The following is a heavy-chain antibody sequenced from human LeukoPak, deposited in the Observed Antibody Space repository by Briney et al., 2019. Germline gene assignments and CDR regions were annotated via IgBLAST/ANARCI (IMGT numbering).Heavy chain of an antibody. CDR3: ARIYYDILTGYIPFDY. Sequence: SQTLSLTCTVSGGSISSGDYYWSWIRQPPGKGLEWIGYIYYSGSTYYNPSLKSRVTISVDTSKNQFSLKLSSVTAADTAVYYCARIYYDILTGYIPFDYWGQGTLVTVSS. CDR2: IYYSGST. J-gene: IGHJ4*02. CDR1: GGSISSGDYY. D-gene: IGHD3-9*01. V-gene: IGHV4-30-4*01.